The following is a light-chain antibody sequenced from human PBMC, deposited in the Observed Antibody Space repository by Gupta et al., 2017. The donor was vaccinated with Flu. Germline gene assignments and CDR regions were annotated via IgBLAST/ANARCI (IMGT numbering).Light chain of an antibody. CDR2: DTS. CDR3: QQRSNWPFT. Sequence: EIVLTQSQATLSLSPGERGTLSCRASPRVGMNLAWYQQKPGRAPRLLIYDTSSRATGIPARFSGSGFGTDFTLTINSLEPEDVAVYYCQQRSNWPFTFGQGTRLEIK. J-gene: IGKJ5*01. V-gene: IGKV3-11*01. CDR1: PRVGMN.